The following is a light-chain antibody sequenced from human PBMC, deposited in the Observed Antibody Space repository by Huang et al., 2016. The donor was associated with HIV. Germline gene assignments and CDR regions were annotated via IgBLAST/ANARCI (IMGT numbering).Light chain of an antibody. CDR1: QSVSSN. CDR2: GAS. V-gene: IGKV3-15*01. Sequence: EIVMTQSPATLSVSPGERATLSCRASQSVSSNLAWDQQKPGQAPRLRIYGASTRATGIPARCSGSGSGTEFTLTISSLQSEDFAVYYCQQYNKWPMYTFGQGTKLEIK. CDR3: QQYNKWPMYT. J-gene: IGKJ2*01.